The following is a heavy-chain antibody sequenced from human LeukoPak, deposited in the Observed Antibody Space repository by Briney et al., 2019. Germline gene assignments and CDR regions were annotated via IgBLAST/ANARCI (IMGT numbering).Heavy chain of an antibody. CDR1: GYXFTSYG. CDR3: ARARGAAAGTLFDY. D-gene: IGHD6-13*01. V-gene: IGHV1-18*01. Sequence: ASVKVSCTASGYXFTSYGISWVRQAPGQGLEWMGWISAYNGNTNYAQKLQGRVTMTTDTSTSTAYMELRSLRSDDTAVYYCARARGAAAGTLFDYWGQGTLVTVSS. CDR2: ISAYNGNT. J-gene: IGHJ4*02.